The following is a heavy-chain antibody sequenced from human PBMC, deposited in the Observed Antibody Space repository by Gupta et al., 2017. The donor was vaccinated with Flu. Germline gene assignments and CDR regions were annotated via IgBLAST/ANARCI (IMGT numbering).Heavy chain of an antibody. CDR3: ATGGSDGWDVAL. Sequence: RQAPGKGPEWLSYINHDMKSRDDAESVMGRFTIYRDNDKSSLFLFMKSLRDEETAVYYWATGGSDGWDVALWVQGTLVSVSS. D-gene: IGHD1-26*01. J-gene: IGHJ4*02. CDR2: INHDMKSR. V-gene: IGHV3-48*02.